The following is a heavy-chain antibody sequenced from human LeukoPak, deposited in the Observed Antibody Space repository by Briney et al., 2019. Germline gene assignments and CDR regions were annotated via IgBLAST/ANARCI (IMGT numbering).Heavy chain of an antibody. Sequence: SETLSLTCAVSGYSISSGYYWGWIRQPPGKGLERIGSIYHSGSTYYNPSLKSRVTISVDTSKNQFSLKLSSVTAADTAVYYCARGSSGLCYFDYWGQGTLVTVSS. D-gene: IGHD6-19*01. J-gene: IGHJ4*02. CDR3: ARGSSGLCYFDY. CDR2: IYHSGST. CDR1: GYSISSGYY. V-gene: IGHV4-38-2*01.